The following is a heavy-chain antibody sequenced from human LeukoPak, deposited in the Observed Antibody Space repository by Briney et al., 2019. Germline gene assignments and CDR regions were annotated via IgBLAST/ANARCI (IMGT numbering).Heavy chain of an antibody. CDR3: ARHDYYGSLNWFDP. V-gene: IGHV4-39*01. D-gene: IGHD3-10*01. Sequence: SETLSLTCGVSGGSVINTNWWTWVRQPPGKGLEWIGTIYYSGTTYYNPSLKSRLTISVDTSKNQFSLKLTSVAAADTAVYYCARHDYYGSLNWFDPWGQGTLITVSS. CDR2: IYYSGTT. CDR1: GGSVINTNW. J-gene: IGHJ5*02.